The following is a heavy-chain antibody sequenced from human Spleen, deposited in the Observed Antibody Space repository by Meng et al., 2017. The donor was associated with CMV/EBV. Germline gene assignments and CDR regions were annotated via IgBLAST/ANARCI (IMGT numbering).Heavy chain of an antibody. V-gene: IGHV3-23*01. CDR3: AKFPFPDNYYDRSDSYY. CDR1: GFTFRTYA. CDR2: ISGSGGST. J-gene: IGHJ4*01. D-gene: IGHD3-22*01. Sequence: GGSLRLSCAASGFTFRTYAMSWVRQALGKGLEWVSHISGSGGSTYYADSVKGRFTISRDNSKDTLYLQMNSLRAEDTAVYYCAKFPFPDNYYDRSDSYYWGHGTLVTVSS.